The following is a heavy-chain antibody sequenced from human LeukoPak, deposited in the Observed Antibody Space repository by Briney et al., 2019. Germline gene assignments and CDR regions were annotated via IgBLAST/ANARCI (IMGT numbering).Heavy chain of an antibody. CDR1: GGSISSSSYY. V-gene: IGHV4-39*01. CDR3: ARQDSSSGGGAY. CDR2: IYYSGRT. J-gene: IGHJ4*02. D-gene: IGHD6-13*01. Sequence: SETLSLTCTVSGGSISSSSYYWGWIRQPPGKGLEWIGSIYYSGRTYYNPSLKSRVTISVDTSKNQFSLKLSSVTAADTAVYYCARQDSSSGGGAYWGQGTLVTVSS.